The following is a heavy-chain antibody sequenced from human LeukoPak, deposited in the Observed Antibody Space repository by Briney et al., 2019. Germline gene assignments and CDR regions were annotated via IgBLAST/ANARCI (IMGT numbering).Heavy chain of an antibody. CDR3: AREEVFGVQVPGFYAFDN. J-gene: IGHJ4*02. V-gene: IGHV4-4*07. Sequence: ASETLSLTCSVSGGSLCGYYWSCIRQPAGKGLEWIGRMDTSGGAYDQPSLRSRVTMSVDTSKHQISPEVQSVTAADTAVYFCAREEVFGVQVPGFYAFDNWGQGILVTVSS. D-gene: IGHD3-3*01. CDR2: MDTSGGA. CDR1: GGSLCGYY.